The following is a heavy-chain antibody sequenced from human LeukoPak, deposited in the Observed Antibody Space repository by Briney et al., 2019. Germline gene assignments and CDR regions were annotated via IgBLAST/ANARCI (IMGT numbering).Heavy chain of an antibody. CDR2: ISGSDYST. V-gene: IGHV3-23*01. CDR3: AKLAVTTFHYFDY. D-gene: IGHD4-17*01. Sequence: GGSLRLSCAASRFTFSSYAMSWVRQAPGKGLEWVSAISGSDYSTYYADSVKGRFTISRDTSKNTLYLQMNSLRAEDTAVYYCAKLAVTTFHYFDYWGQGTLVTVSS. J-gene: IGHJ4*02. CDR1: RFTFSSYA.